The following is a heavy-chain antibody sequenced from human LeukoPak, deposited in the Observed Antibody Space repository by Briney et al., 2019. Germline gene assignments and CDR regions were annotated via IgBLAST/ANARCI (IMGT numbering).Heavy chain of an antibody. CDR2: IYENGGTT. D-gene: IGHD1-26*01. J-gene: IGHJ4*02. V-gene: IGHV3-23*01. CDR3: ARGSGRWELLLTFDY. Sequence: PGGSLRLSCVGSGFTFRSHAMSWVRQAPEKGLEFVSGIYENGGTTYYADSVKGRFTISRDNSKNTLYLQMNSLRAEDTAVYYCARGSGRWELLLTFDYWGQGTLVTVSS. CDR1: GFTFRSHA.